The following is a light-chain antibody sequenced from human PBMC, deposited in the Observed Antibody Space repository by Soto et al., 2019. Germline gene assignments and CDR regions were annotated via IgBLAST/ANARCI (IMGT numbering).Light chain of an antibody. CDR1: QSIRTN. CDR2: DAS. CDR3: QQYNTWPLT. V-gene: IGKV3D-15*01. Sequence: EIVMTQSPPTRSLSPGERATLSCMASQSIRTNLAWYQQKPGQAPRLLIYDASKRATGVPDRFSGRGSGTEFTLAISRLQSEDFAVYYCQQYNTWPLTFGGGTKVDIK. J-gene: IGKJ4*01.